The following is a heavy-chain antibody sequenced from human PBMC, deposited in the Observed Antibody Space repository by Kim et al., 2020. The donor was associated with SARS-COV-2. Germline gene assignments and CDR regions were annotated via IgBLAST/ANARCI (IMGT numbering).Heavy chain of an antibody. J-gene: IGHJ4*02. V-gene: IGHV1-18*01. Sequence: GQKLQGRVNMTTDTSTSTAYMELRSLRSDDTAVYYCARERQVGTGYYFDYWGQGTLVTVSS. D-gene: IGHD1-1*01. CDR3: ARERQVGTGYYFDY.